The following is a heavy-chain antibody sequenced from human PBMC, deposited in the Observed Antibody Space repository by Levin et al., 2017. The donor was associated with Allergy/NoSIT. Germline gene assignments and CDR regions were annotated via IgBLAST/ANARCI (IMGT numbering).Heavy chain of an antibody. CDR1: GFTVSSNY. D-gene: IGHD6-13*01. V-gene: IGHV3-53*01. CDR3: ARGGGSSWYRFDY. CDR2: IYSGGNT. Sequence: GGSLRLSCAASGFTVSSNYMSWVRQAPGKGLEWVSVIYSGGNTYYADSVKGRFTISRDNSKNTLYLQMNSLRAEDTAVYYCARGGGSSWYRFDYWGQGTLVTVSS. J-gene: IGHJ4*02.